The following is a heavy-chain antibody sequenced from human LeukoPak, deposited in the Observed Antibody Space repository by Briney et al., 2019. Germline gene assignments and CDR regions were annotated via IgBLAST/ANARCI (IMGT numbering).Heavy chain of an antibody. CDR1: GYTFTSYG. Sequence: ASVKVSCKASGYTFTSYGISWVRQAPGQGLEWMGWISAYNGNTDYAQKLQGRVTMTTDTSTSTAYMELRSLRSDDTAVYYCARIGSRITMVRGVPFGYWGQGTLVTVSS. V-gene: IGHV1-18*04. CDR2: ISAYNGNT. CDR3: ARIGSRITMVRGVPFGY. J-gene: IGHJ4*02. D-gene: IGHD3-10*01.